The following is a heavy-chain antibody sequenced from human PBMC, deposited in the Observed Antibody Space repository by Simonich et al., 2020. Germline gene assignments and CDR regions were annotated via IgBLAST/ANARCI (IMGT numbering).Heavy chain of an antibody. J-gene: IGHJ4*02. Sequence: EVQLLESGGGLVQPGGSLRLSCAASGFTFSSYAMSWVRQGPGKGLGWVSAISGSGGSTYYADSVKGLFTISRDNSKNSLYLQMNSLRAEDTAVYYCAKRSGVSITGTFDYWGQGTLVTVSS. CDR1: GFTFSSYA. D-gene: IGHD1-7*01. CDR2: ISGSGGST. V-gene: IGHV3-23*01. CDR3: AKRSGVSITGTFDY.